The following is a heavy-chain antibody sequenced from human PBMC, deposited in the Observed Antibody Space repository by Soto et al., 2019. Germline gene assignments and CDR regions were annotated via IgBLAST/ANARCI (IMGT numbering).Heavy chain of an antibody. D-gene: IGHD2-21*02. Sequence: EVQLLESGGGLVQPGGSLRLSCAASGFTFSSYAMSWVRQAPGKGLEWVSAISGSGGSTYYADSVKGRFTISRDNSKNTRYLQLHSLRAGDTAVYYCAKVSPPGGVVTTIPWAPFDYWGQGTLVTVSS. CDR3: AKVSPPGGVVTTIPWAPFDY. V-gene: IGHV3-23*01. J-gene: IGHJ4*02. CDR1: GFTFSSYA. CDR2: ISGSGGST.